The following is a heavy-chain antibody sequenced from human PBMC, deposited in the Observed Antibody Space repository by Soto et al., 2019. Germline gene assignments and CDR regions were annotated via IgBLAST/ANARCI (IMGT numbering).Heavy chain of an antibody. J-gene: IGHJ4*02. D-gene: IGHD1-26*01. Sequence: ASVKVSCKXFGYIFTSYVIAWVRQAPGQGLEWMGWISTYNDDTNYAQTLQGRVTMTTDTSTSTASMELRSLTSDGTAVYYCVRGYSGSYNFDYWGQGTLVTAPQ. V-gene: IGHV1-18*04. CDR3: VRGYSGSYNFDY. CDR2: ISTYNDDT. CDR1: GYIFTSYV.